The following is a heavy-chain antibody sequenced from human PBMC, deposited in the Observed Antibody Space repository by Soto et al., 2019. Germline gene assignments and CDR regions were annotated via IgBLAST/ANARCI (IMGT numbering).Heavy chain of an antibody. CDR1: GYSFTSYG. Sequence: QVQLVQSGAEVKKPGASVKVSCKASGYSFTSYGFSWVRQAPGQGLEWMGWISAHDGNRNYAQKFQGRVTMTTDTXXSTVYMELRSLRSDDAAVYYCARDSCSGGSCYIDYWGQGTLVTVSS. J-gene: IGHJ4*02. CDR3: ARDSCSGGSCYIDY. D-gene: IGHD2-15*01. V-gene: IGHV1-18*01. CDR2: ISAHDGNR.